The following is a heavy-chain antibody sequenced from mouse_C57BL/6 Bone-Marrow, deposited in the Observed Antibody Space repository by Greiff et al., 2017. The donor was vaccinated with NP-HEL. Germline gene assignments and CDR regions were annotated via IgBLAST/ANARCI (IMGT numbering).Heavy chain of an antibody. D-gene: IGHD6-1*01. CDR1: GISITTGNYR. Sequence: DVKLQESGPGLVKPSQTVFLTCTVTGISITTGNYRWSWIRQFPGNKLEWIGYIYYSGTITYNPSLTSRTTITRDTPKNQFILEMNSLTAEDTATYYCARDNRSYFDYWGQGTTLTVSS. V-gene: IGHV3-5*01. CDR2: IYYSGTI. CDR3: ARDNRSYFDY. J-gene: IGHJ2*01.